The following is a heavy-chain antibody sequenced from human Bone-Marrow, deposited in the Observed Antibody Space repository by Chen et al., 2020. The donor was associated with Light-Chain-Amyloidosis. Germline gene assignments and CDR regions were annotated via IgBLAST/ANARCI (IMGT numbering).Heavy chain of an antibody. J-gene: IGHJ6*02. Sequence: VQLVQSGAAVKTPGASVKVPFKPSGYTFTGYYIHRVRRAPGQGLEWMGWINPDSGATNYAQKFQGRVSLTRDTSVNTGYMKLSRLRFDDTSVYYCATVYQNDDFWGGSTSLYGMDVWGQGTTVTVSS. CDR2: INPDSGAT. CDR3: ATVYQNDDFWGGSTSLYGMDV. V-gene: IGHV1-2*02. D-gene: IGHD3-3*01. CDR1: GYTFTGYY.